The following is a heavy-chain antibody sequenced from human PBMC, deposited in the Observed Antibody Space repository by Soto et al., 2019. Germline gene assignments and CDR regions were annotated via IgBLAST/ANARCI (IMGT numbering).Heavy chain of an antibody. Sequence: QVQLQESGPGLVKPSETLSLTCTVSGGSISSYYWSWIRQPPGKGLEWIGYIYYSGSTNYNPSLKSRVTISVDTSKNQFSLKLSSVTAADTAVYYCARGRGYGGTIDAFDIWGQGTMVTVSS. V-gene: IGHV4-59*01. D-gene: IGHD4-17*01. CDR1: GGSISSYY. J-gene: IGHJ3*02. CDR2: IYYSGST. CDR3: ARGRGYGGTIDAFDI.